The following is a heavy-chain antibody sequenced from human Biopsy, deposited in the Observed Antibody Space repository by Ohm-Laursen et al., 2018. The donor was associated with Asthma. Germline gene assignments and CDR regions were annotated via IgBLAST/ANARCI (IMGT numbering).Heavy chain of an antibody. CDR3: ASYEVVTVILPMDV. CDR2: ISFDGSNK. D-gene: IGHD2-21*02. CDR1: GFSFSRYG. J-gene: IGHJ6*02. Sequence: SLRLSCAASGFSFSRYGMHWVRQAPGKGLEWVAVISFDGSNKYYGDSVKGRFTIARDNSKNTVYLQMNSLRAEDTAVYYCASYEVVTVILPMDVWGQGTTVTVSS. V-gene: IGHV3-30*03.